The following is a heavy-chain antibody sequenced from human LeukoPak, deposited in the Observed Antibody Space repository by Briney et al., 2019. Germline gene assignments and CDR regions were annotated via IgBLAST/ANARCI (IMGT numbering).Heavy chain of an antibody. CDR3: ARMAGYSSSWPSAFDT. D-gene: IGHD6-13*01. CDR2: IRENRREK. Sequence: GGSLRLSCAASGFTFRDYWMSWVRQAPGKGLEWVANIRENRREKYYVDSVEGRFTISRDNAQSSLFLQMNSLRAEDTAVYYCARMAGYSSSWPSAFDTWGQGTMVTVSS. J-gene: IGHJ3*02. V-gene: IGHV3-7*01. CDR1: GFTFRDYW.